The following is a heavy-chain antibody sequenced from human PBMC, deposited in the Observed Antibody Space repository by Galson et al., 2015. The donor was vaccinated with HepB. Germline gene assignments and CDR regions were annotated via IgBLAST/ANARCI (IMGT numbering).Heavy chain of an antibody. CDR2: IDWDDDK. V-gene: IGHV2-70*11. CDR3: ARIALDPYYYGLDV. Sequence: PALVKPTQTLTLTCTFSGFSLSTSGMCVSWIRQPPGKALEWLARIDWDDDKYYNTSLKTRLTISKDTSKNRVVLTMTNMDPLDTATYYCARIALDPYYYGLDVWGQGTSVTVSS. CDR1: GFSLSTSGMC. J-gene: IGHJ6*02. D-gene: IGHD1-1*01.